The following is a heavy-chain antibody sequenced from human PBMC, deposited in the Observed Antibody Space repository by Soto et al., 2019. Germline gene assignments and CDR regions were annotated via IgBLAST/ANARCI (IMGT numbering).Heavy chain of an antibody. CDR2: IIPILGIA. V-gene: IGHV1-69*08. Sequence: QVQLVQSGAEVKKPGSSVKVSCKASGGTFSSYTISWVRQAPGQGLEWMGRIIPILGIADYAQKFQGRVTITADKSTSTAYMELSSLRSEDTAVYYCAREYYYGSGSPPYYYYGMDVWGQGTTVTVSS. CDR1: GGTFSSYT. D-gene: IGHD3-10*01. J-gene: IGHJ6*02. CDR3: AREYYYGSGSPPYYYYGMDV.